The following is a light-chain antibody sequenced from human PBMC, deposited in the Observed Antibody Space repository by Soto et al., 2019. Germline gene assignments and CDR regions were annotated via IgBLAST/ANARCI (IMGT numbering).Light chain of an antibody. V-gene: IGKV1-6*01. Sequence: AIQMTQSPSSMSTSVGDRVTIACRASQGIGIHLGWYQQKPGQAPKLLIYAASSLQSGVPSRFSGRVSGTDFTLTISSLQPEDFASYFCLQHYNYPLTFGGGTRVEIK. CDR1: QGIGIH. CDR2: AAS. CDR3: LQHYNYPLT. J-gene: IGKJ4*01.